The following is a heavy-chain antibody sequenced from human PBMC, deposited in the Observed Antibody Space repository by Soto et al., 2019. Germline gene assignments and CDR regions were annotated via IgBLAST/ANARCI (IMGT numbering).Heavy chain of an antibody. CDR1: GYTFTNYA. Sequence: ASVKVSCKASGYTFTNYAMHWVRQAPGQRLEWMGWINAGNGNTKYSQKFQGRVTITRDTSASTAYMELSSLRSEDTAVYYCARDQVPAALLGWFDPWGQGTLVTV. CDR3: ARDQVPAALLGWFDP. V-gene: IGHV1-3*01. D-gene: IGHD2-2*01. CDR2: INAGNGNT. J-gene: IGHJ5*02.